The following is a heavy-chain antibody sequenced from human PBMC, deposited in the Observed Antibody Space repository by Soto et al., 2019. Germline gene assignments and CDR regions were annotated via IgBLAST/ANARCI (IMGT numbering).Heavy chain of an antibody. CDR3: ARGPLALGSYYF. CDR2: IKEDGSEK. V-gene: IGHV3-7*03. CDR1: GFTFSDYW. J-gene: IGHJ4*01. Sequence: VQVMQSRGGVVQPGGSLRISSTTSGFTFSDYWMTWVRQAPGKGLEWVANIKEDGSEKFYVDSVKGRFTISRDNVKNSVYMQLNSLRAEDTAVFYCARGPLALGSYYF. D-gene: IGHD3-3*02.